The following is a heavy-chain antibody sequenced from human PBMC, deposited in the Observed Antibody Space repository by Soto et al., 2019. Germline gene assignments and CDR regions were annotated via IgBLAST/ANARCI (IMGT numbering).Heavy chain of an antibody. CDR2: ISGSGGST. V-gene: IGHV3-23*01. D-gene: IGHD6-19*01. J-gene: IGHJ4*02. CDR1: GCTFSSYA. Sequence: EVQLLESGGGLVQPGGSLRLSCAASGCTFSSYAMSWVRQAPGKGLEWVSAISGSGGSTYYADSVKGRFTISRDNSKNTLYLQMNSMRAEDTAVYYCAKALTGYSSGAFDYWGQGTLVNVSS. CDR3: AKALTGYSSGAFDY.